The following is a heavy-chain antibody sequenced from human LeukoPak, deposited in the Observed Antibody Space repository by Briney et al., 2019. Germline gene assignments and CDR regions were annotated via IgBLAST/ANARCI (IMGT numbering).Heavy chain of an antibody. D-gene: IGHD6-6*01. CDR1: GFTFSSYS. CDR3: ARVGSSSPHNAFDI. Sequence: GGSLRLSCAASGFTFSSYSMNWVRQAPGKGLEWVSYISSSSSTIYYADSVKGRFTISRDNAKNSLYLQMNSLRAEDTAVYYCARVGSSSPHNAFDIWGQGTMVTVSS. CDR2: ISSSSSTI. V-gene: IGHV3-48*01. J-gene: IGHJ3*02.